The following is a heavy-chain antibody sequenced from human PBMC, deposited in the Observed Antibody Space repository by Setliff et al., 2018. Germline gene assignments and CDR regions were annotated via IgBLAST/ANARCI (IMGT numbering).Heavy chain of an antibody. V-gene: IGHV3-11*04. CDR3: TRGGYSVTANYYGLDV. CDR2: ISVTGGTI. CDR1: GFSLGDYD. D-gene: IGHD2-21*02. Sequence: GGSLRLSCAASGFSLGDYDMTWIRQAPGTGLEWISYISVTGGTIYYADSVKGRFTISRDNAKNSLSLQMNSLRAEDTAVYYCTRGGYSVTANYYGLDVWGQGTTVTVSS. J-gene: IGHJ6*02.